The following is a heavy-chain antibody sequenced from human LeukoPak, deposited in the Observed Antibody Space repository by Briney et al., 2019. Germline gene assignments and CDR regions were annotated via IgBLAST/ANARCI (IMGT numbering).Heavy chain of an antibody. V-gene: IGHV3-30*18. CDR1: GFTFSSYG. CDR2: ISYDGSNK. Sequence: GGSLRLSCAASGFTFSSYGMHWVRQAPGKGLEWVAVISYDGSNKYYADSVKGRFTISRDNSKKTLYLQMNSLRAEDTAVYYCAKAKWSSSSPPFDYWGQGTLVTVSS. CDR3: AKAKWSSSSPPFDY. D-gene: IGHD6-6*01. J-gene: IGHJ4*02.